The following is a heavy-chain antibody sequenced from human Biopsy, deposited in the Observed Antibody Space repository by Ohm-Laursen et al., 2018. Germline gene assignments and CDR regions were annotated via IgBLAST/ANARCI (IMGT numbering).Heavy chain of an antibody. Sequence: SLRLSCSATGFSFTSYTMNWVRQVPGKGLEWVSVLSGSGGTTYYADSVKGRFTISRDNSKNTLYLQMNSLTAEDTAVYYCAKTFHGSSFLYDYWGQGTLVTVSS. CDR2: LSGSGGTT. J-gene: IGHJ4*02. V-gene: IGHV3-23*01. D-gene: IGHD2-15*01. CDR1: GFSFTSYT. CDR3: AKTFHGSSFLYDY.